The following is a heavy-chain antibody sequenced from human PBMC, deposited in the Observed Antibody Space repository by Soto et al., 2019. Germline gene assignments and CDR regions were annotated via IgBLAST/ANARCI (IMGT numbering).Heavy chain of an antibody. D-gene: IGHD1-1*01. CDR3: ARNNTTGLFDH. CDR2: IDHSGRA. J-gene: IGHJ4*02. CDR1: GGSFSGYY. V-gene: IGHV4-34*01. Sequence: QVQLQQWGAGLLKPSETLSLTCAVYGGSFSGYYWTCIRQPPGTGLEWLGEIDHSGRASHNPSLHSRVPISVDTAKNLFCRQQSSVTAADMAEYYRARNNTTGLFDHWGQGTRVTVSS.